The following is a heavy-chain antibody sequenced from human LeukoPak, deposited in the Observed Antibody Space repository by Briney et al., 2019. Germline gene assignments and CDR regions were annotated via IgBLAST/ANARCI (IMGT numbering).Heavy chain of an antibody. CDR3: AREASSPDSSGYYQGAAFDY. J-gene: IGHJ4*02. CDR1: GGTFSSYA. D-gene: IGHD3-22*01. CDR2: IIPIFGTA. Sequence: SVKVSCKASGGTFSSYAISWVRQAPGQGLEWMGGIIPIFGTANYAQKFQGRVTITADESTSTAYMELSSLRSEDTAVYYCAREASSPDSSGYYQGAAFDYWGQGTLVTVSS. V-gene: IGHV1-69*13.